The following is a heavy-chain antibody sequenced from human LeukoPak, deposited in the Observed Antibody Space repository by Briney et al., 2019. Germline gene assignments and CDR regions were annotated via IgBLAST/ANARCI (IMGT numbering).Heavy chain of an antibody. Sequence: SETLSLTCAVYGGSFSGCYWSWIRRPPGKGLEWIGEINHSGSTNYNPSLKSRVTISVDTSKNQFSLKLSSVTAADTAVYYCARTTIFGVAPKVRGDGMDVWGQGTTVTVSS. CDR1: GGSFSGCY. CDR2: INHSGST. D-gene: IGHD3-3*01. V-gene: IGHV4-34*01. CDR3: ARTTIFGVAPKVRGDGMDV. J-gene: IGHJ6*02.